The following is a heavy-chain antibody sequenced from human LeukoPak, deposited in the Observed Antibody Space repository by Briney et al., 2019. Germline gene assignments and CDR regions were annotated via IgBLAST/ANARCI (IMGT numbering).Heavy chain of an antibody. J-gene: IGHJ4*02. V-gene: IGHV3-23*01. D-gene: IGHD1/OR15-1a*01. CDR2: ISGSGGST. CDR1: GFTFSSYA. CDR3: ESRRTFDY. Sequence: GALRLSCAASGFTFSSYAMSWVRQAPGEGLEWVSAISGSGGSTYYADSVKGRFTISRDNSKNTLYLQMNSLRAEVTAVYYCESRRTFDYWGQGTLVTVSS.